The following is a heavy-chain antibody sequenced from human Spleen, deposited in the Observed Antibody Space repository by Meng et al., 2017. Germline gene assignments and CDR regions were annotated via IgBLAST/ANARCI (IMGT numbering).Heavy chain of an antibody. J-gene: IGHJ4*02. CDR2: INHSGST. CDR3: ARGPTTMAHDFDY. V-gene: IGHV4-34*01. D-gene: IGHD4-11*01. CDR1: GGSFSDYY. Sequence: VHLPEWGGGLFKPSETLSLTGVVSGGSFSDYYWSWIRQPPGKGLEWIGEINHSGSTNYNPSLESRATISVDTSQNNLSLKLGSVTAADSAVYYCARGPTTMAHDFDYWGQGTLVTVSS.